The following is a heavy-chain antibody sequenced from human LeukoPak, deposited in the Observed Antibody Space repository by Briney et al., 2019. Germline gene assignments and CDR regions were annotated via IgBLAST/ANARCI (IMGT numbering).Heavy chain of an antibody. Sequence: SETLSLTCTVSGGSISSSSYYWGWIRQPPGKGLEWIGSIDYSGSTCYNPSLKSRVTISVDTSKNQFSLKLSSVTAADTAVYYCARQRGGYARNYFDYWGQGTLVTVSS. CDR2: IDYSGST. V-gene: IGHV4-39*01. J-gene: IGHJ4*02. D-gene: IGHD5-12*01. CDR3: ARQRGGYARNYFDY. CDR1: GGSISSSSYY.